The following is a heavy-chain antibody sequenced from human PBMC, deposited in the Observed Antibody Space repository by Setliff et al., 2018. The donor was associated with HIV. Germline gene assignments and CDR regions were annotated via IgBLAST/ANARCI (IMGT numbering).Heavy chain of an antibody. CDR3: ARQGLTMNPGVPAPILYFFDY. Sequence: PSDTLSLTCTVSGGSIISSSYYWGWIRLPPGKGLEWIGSMYYRGTTYNNPSLKSRVTFSADTSKNQFSLNLNSVTATDTAVYFCARQGLTMNPGVPAPILYFFDYWGQGILVTVSS. CDR2: MYYRGTT. V-gene: IGHV4-39*01. J-gene: IGHJ4*02. D-gene: IGHD3-10*01. CDR1: GGSIISSSYY.